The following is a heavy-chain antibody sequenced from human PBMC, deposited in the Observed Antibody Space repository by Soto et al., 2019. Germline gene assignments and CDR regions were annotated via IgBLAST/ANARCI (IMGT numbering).Heavy chain of an antibody. CDR1: GGTFSSYA. V-gene: IGHV1-69*13. D-gene: IGHD6-19*01. CDR3: ARDHPYSSASFHX. CDR2: IIPIFGTA. J-gene: IGHJ4*02. Sequence: SVKVSCKASGGTFSSYAISWVRQAPGQGLEWMGVIIPIFGTANYAQKFQGRVTITADESTSTDYMELSSLRSEDTAVYYCARDHPYSSASFHXWGQGTLFTVSX.